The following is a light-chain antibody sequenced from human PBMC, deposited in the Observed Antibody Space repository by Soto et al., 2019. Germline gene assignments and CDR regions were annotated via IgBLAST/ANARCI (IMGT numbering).Light chain of an antibody. CDR2: ATS. V-gene: IGKV3-11*01. J-gene: IGKJ1*01. Sequence: PGETATLSCRASQSVSSDLAWYQQKPGQAPRLLIYATSNRVTGVPARFRGSGSGTDFTLTISSLEPEDFAVYYCQQCNNWPVAFGQGTKVEVK. CDR3: QQCNNWPVA. CDR1: QSVSSD.